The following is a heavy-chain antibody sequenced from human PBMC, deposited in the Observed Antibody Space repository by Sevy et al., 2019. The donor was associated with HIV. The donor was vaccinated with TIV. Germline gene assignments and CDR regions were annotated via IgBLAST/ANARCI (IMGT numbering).Heavy chain of an antibody. D-gene: IGHD2-2*01. J-gene: IGHJ3*02. CDR1: GYTFTSYY. CDR2: INPSGGST. V-gene: IGHV1-46*01. CDR3: AREFSGDIVVVPAAYDAFDI. Sequence: ASVKVSCKASGYTFTSYYMHWVRQAPGQGLEWMVIINPSGGSTSYAQKFQGRVTMTRDTSTSTVYMELSSLRSEDTAVYYCAREFSGDIVVVPAAYDAFDIWGQGTMVTVSS.